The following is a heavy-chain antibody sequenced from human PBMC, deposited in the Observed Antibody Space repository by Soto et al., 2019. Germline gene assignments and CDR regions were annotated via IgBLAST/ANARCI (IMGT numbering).Heavy chain of an antibody. CDR1: GFSLSTSGMC. J-gene: IGHJ6*02. D-gene: IGHD3-10*01. V-gene: IGHV2-70*11. Sequence: GSGPTLVNPTQTLTLTCTFSGFSLSTSGMCVSWIRQPPGKALEWLARIDWDDDKYYSTSLKTRLTISKDTSKNQVVLTMTNMDPVDTATYYCARISISRAGYYYGMDVWGQGTTVTVSS. CDR2: IDWDDDK. CDR3: ARISISRAGYYYGMDV.